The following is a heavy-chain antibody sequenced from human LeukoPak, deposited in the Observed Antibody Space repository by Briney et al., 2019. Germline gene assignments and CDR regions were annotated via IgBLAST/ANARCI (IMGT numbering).Heavy chain of an antibody. CDR2: ISSSSNYI. J-gene: IGHJ4*02. CDR1: GFTFSSYN. Sequence: GGSLRLSCAASGFTFSSYNMNWVRQAPGKGLEWVSSISSSSNYIYYADSVEGRVTISRDNAKNSLYLQMNSLRAEDTAVYYCTRALYHDFWSGYYGYDYWGQGALVTVSS. V-gene: IGHV3-21*03. D-gene: IGHD3-3*01. CDR3: TRALYHDFWSGYYGYDY.